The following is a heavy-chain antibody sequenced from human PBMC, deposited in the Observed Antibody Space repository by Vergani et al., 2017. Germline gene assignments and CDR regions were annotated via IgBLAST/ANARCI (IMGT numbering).Heavy chain of an antibody. CDR3: VNDQWSCSSVGCYPNWFDA. D-gene: IGHD2-2*01. J-gene: IGHJ5*02. Sequence: EVQLLESGGGLAQPGGSLRLSCAASGFTFSSYAMSCVRQTPRKGLEWVSAMSGGGDIIYSAASVEGRFTISRDNVNNTLYLQMSGLRAEDTAVYYCVNDQWSCSSVGCYPNWFDAWWQGALMAISS. CDR2: MSGGGDII. CDR1: GFTFSSYA. V-gene: IGHV3-23*01.